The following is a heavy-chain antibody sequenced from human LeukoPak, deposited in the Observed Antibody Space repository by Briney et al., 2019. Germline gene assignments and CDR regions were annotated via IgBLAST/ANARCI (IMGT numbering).Heavy chain of an antibody. J-gene: IGHJ4*02. CDR3: ARGPTTYYYDSSGYHYDY. CDR1: GGSISIGSYY. Sequence: PSQTLCLTCTVSGGSISIGSYYWSWIRQPAGKGLEWIGRIYTSGSTNYNPSLKSRVTISVDTSKNQFSLKLSSVTAADTAVYYCARGPTTYYYDSSGYHYDYWGQGTLVTVYS. V-gene: IGHV4-61*02. CDR2: IYTSGST. D-gene: IGHD3-22*01.